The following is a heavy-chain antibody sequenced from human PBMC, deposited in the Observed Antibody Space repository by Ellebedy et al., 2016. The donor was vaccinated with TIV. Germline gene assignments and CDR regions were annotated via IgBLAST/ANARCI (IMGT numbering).Heavy chain of an antibody. CDR2: IKPDGSGT. CDR1: GFTFSNYW. Sequence: GESLKISCAVSGFTFSNYWMSWVRQAPGKGLEWVANIKPDGSGTYYLESVEGRFTISRDNAKNSLYLQMNSLRTEDSAMYYCARDNTNPGSAFDIWGQGTMVTVSS. V-gene: IGHV3-7*03. CDR3: ARDNTNPGSAFDI. J-gene: IGHJ3*02. D-gene: IGHD1-26*01.